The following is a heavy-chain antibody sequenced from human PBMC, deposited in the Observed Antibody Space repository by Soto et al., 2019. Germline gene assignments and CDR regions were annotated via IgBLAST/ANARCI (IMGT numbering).Heavy chain of an antibody. CDR2: TWYDGSDK. CDR3: AKDLSSSVDGFDI. CDR1: GSSFSRYG. D-gene: IGHD6-13*01. V-gene: IGHV3-33*06. Sequence: QVQLVESGGGVVQPGRSLRLSCAASGSSFSRYGMHWVRQAPGKGLEWVAGTWYDGSDKYYADSLKGRFTISRDNSKKTLYLQMSSLRAEDTAVYYCAKDLSSSVDGFDIWGQGTKVTVSS. J-gene: IGHJ3*02.